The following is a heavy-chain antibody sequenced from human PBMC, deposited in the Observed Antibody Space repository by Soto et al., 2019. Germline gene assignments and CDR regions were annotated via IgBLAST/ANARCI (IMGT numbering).Heavy chain of an antibody. Sequence: SETLSLTCTVSGGSISSGGYYWSWIRQHPGKGLEWIGYIYYSGSTYYNPSLKSRVTISVDTSKNQFSLKLSSVTAADTAVYYSARDCQGGYGRGFDYWGQGTLVTVSS. V-gene: IGHV4-31*03. CDR3: ARDCQGGYGRGFDY. CDR1: GGSISSGGYY. J-gene: IGHJ4*02. D-gene: IGHD4-17*01. CDR2: IYYSGST.